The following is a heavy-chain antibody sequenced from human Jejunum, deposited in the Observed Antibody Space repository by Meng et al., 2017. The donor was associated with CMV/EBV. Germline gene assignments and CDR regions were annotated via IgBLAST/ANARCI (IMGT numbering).Heavy chain of an antibody. J-gene: IGHJ4*02. D-gene: IGHD2-2*02. CDR2: VGYDGSGE. CDR1: FDFRRYG. Sequence: FDFRRYGMRWVPQAPGKGLEWVAIVGYDGSGEEYGDSVKGRFTTSRDNSKTTLYLQMNSLRPEDTAVYYCAKNRVSYTSSTALDYWGQGSQVTVSS. CDR3: AKNRVSYTSSTALDY. V-gene: IGHV3-33*06.